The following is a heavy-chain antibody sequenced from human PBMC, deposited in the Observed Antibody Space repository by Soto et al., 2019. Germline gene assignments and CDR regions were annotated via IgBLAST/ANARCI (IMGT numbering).Heavy chain of an antibody. CDR1: GYSFSNYS. D-gene: IGHD2-8*01. CDR2: NSSSSRPI. V-gene: IGHV3-48*02. J-gene: IGHJ3*02. CDR3: ARDTGGLMVRDDALDI. Sequence: EEQLVESGGGLVQPGGSLRLSCAASGYSFSNYSMNWVRQAPGKGLEWVAYNSSSSRPIHYADSVKGRFTVSRDNDKNSLYLQMDSLRDEDTAVYYCARDTGGLMVRDDALDIWGQGTMVTVSS.